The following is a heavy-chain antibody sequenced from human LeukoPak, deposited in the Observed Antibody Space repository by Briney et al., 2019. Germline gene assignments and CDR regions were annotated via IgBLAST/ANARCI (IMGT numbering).Heavy chain of an antibody. J-gene: IGHJ3*02. V-gene: IGHV4-59*01. CDR2: IYYSGST. D-gene: IGHD6-13*01. CDR1: GGSISSYY. Sequence: SETLSLTCTVSGGSISSYYWSWIRQPPGKGLEWIGYIYYSGSTNYNPSLKSRVTISVDTSKNLFSLKLSSVTAADTAVYYCARDVGSAAAVNDAFDIWGQGTMVTVSS. CDR3: ARDVGSAAAVNDAFDI.